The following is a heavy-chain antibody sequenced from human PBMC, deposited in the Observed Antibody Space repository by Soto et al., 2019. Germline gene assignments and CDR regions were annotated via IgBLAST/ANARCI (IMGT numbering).Heavy chain of an antibody. CDR3: ARGFSSGWPVGY. CDR2: INPSGGST. CDR1: GYTFTNYY. Sequence: QVQLVQSGAEVKKPGASVKVSCKASGYTFTNYYMHWVRQAPGQGLEWMGIINPSGGSTTYAQKFHGRVTMTRDTSTSTVYMELSSLRSEDTAVYYCARGFSSGWPVGYGGQGTPVTVSS. J-gene: IGHJ4*02. V-gene: IGHV1-46*01. D-gene: IGHD6-19*01.